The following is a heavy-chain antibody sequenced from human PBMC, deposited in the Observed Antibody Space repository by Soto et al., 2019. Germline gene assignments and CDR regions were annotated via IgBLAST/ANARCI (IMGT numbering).Heavy chain of an antibody. CDR1: GYTFNSYG. Sequence: ASVKVSCKASGYTFNSYGISWVRQAPGQGLEWMGWISAYNGNKKYAQKLQGRVTMTTDTSTSTAYMELRSLRSDDTAVYYCARDLGQQLFDYWGQGTLVTSPQ. D-gene: IGHD6-13*01. J-gene: IGHJ4*02. CDR2: ISAYNGNK. V-gene: IGHV1-18*01. CDR3: ARDLGQQLFDY.